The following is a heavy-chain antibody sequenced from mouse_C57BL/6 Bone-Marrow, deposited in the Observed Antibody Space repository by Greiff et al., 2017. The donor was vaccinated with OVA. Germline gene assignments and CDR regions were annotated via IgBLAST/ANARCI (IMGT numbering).Heavy chain of an antibody. CDR1: GYTFTDYN. CDR3: ARGTPYYGSSDGYFDY. J-gene: IGHJ2*01. V-gene: IGHV1-22*01. D-gene: IGHD1-1*01. CDR2: INPNNGGT. Sequence: EVQLVESGPELVKPGASVKMSCKASGYTFTDYNMHWVKQSHGKSLEWIGYINPNNGGTSYNQKFKGKATLTVNKSSSTAYMELRSLTSEDSAVYYCARGTPYYGSSDGYFDYWGQGTTLTVSS.